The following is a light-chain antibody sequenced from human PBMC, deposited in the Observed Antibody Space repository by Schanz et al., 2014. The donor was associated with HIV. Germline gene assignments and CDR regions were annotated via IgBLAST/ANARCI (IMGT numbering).Light chain of an antibody. V-gene: IGKV1-8*01. CDR1: PAISRF. J-gene: IGKJ1*01. Sequence: AIRLTQSPSSLSASTGDRVNITCRASPAISRFLAWYRQKPGRAPELLIYGASNLHTEVPSRFSGSGSGTDFTLTINCLQSEDFATYYCQQYYAYPRTFGQGTRVEVK. CDR2: GAS. CDR3: QQYYAYPRT.